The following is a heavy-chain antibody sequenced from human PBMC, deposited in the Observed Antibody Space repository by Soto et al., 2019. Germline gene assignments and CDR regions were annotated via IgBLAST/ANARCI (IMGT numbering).Heavy chain of an antibody. CDR1: GYTFTSYG. Sequence: QVHLVQSGAEVKKPGASVKVSCKGSGYTFTSYGITWVRQAPGQGLEWMGWISAPNGNTNYAQKLQGRVTVTRETSTSTASRELRSLRSDDTAVYYCARGRYGDYWGQGALVTVSS. J-gene: IGHJ4*02. D-gene: IGHD1-1*01. V-gene: IGHV1-18*01. CDR3: ARGRYGDY. CDR2: ISAPNGNT.